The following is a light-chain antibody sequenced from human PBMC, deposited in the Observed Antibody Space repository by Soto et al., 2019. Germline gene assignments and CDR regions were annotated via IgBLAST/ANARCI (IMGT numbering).Light chain of an antibody. CDR2: GNS. Sequence: QSVLRQPPSVSGAPGQRVTISCTGSSSNIGAGYDVHWYQQLPGTAPKLLIYGNSNRPSGVPDRFSGSKSGTSASLAITGLQAEDEADYYCQSYDSSLLWVFGGGTKLTVL. V-gene: IGLV1-40*01. CDR3: QSYDSSLLWV. J-gene: IGLJ3*02. CDR1: SSNIGAGYD.